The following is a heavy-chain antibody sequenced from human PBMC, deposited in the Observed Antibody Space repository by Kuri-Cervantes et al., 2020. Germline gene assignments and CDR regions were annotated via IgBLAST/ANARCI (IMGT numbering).Heavy chain of an antibody. CDR1: GYTFTGYY. V-gene: IGHV1-69*06. CDR2: IIPIFGTA. D-gene: IGHD5-12*01. Sequence: SVKVSCKASGYTFTGYYMHWVRQAPGQGLEWMGGIIPIFGTANYAQKFQGRVTITADKSTSTAYMELSSLRSEDTAVYYCASSGKYYFDYWGQGTLVTVSS. CDR3: ASSGKYYFDY. J-gene: IGHJ4*02.